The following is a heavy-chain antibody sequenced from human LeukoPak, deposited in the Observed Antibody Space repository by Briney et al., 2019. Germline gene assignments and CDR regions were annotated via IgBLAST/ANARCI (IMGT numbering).Heavy chain of an antibody. J-gene: IGHJ4*02. CDR2: INHSGST. V-gene: IGHV4-34*01. CDR1: GGSFSGYY. Sequence: SETLSLTCAVYGGSFSGYYGSWIRQPPGKGLELIGEINHSGSTNYNPSLKGRVTISVDTSKNQFSLKLSSVTAADTAVYYCARGRGSVVIYVGNGYWGQGTLVTVSS. CDR3: ARGRGSVVIYVGNGY. D-gene: IGHD3-22*01.